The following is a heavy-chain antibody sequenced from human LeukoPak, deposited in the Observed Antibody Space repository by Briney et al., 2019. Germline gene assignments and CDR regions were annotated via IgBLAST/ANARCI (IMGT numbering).Heavy chain of an antibody. V-gene: IGHV4-34*01. Sequence: PSETLSLTCAVYDGSFTDYHWTWIRQPPGKGLEWIGEINHSGSTRYSPSLKRRVTISVDTPKNQVSLKLSSVTAADTAVYYCARATEGYSSSVVYMDVWGKGTTVTVSS. D-gene: IGHD6-6*01. CDR1: DGSFTDYH. J-gene: IGHJ6*03. CDR3: ARATEGYSSSVVYMDV. CDR2: INHSGST.